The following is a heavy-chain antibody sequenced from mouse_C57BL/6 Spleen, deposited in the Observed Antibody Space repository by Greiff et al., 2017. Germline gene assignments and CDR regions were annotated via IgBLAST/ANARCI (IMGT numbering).Heavy chain of an antibody. Sequence: QVTLQEPGPGLLQPSPSLSLSCSSSGFSLSTFGMGVVWIRQPSGKGLEWLAHIWWDDDKYYNPARKSRLTSSKDTSKDQVFLKIDKVYTADTAKYSSAQIDSSVCVEDFDYWGQGTTLTVSS. V-gene: IGHV8-8*01. CDR1: GFSLSTFGMG. D-gene: IGHD3-2*02. CDR3: AQIDSSVCVEDFDY. J-gene: IGHJ2*01. CDR2: IWWDDDK.